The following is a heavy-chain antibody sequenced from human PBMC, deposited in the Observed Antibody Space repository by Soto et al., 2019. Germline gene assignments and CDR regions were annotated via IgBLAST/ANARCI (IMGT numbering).Heavy chain of an antibody. CDR3: ASSSGWYWAFDY. V-gene: IGHV3-30-3*01. J-gene: IGHJ4*02. CDR1: GFTFSSYA. D-gene: IGHD6-19*01. Sequence: QVQLVESGGGVVQPGRSLRLSCAASGFTFSSYAMHWVRQAPGKGLVWVAVISYDGSNKYYADSVKGRFTISRDNSKNTLYLQMNSLRAEDTAVYYCASSSGWYWAFDYWGQGTLVTVSS. CDR2: ISYDGSNK.